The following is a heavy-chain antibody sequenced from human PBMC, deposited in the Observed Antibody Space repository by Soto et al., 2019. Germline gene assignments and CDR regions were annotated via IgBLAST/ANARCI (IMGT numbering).Heavy chain of an antibody. CDR2: ISYDGSNK. Sequence: GGSLRLACAASGFTFSSYAMHWVRQAPGKGLEWVAVISYDGSNKYYADSVKGRFTISRDNSKNTLYLQMNSLRAEDTAVYYCARDVLAAGTYWGQGTLVTVSS. V-gene: IGHV3-30-3*01. D-gene: IGHD6-13*01. CDR3: ARDVLAAGTY. CDR1: GFTFSSYA. J-gene: IGHJ4*02.